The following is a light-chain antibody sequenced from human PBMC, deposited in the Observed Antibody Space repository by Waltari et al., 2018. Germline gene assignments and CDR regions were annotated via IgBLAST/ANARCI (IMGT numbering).Light chain of an antibody. CDR1: SSTIGTNI. CDR3: TAWDDSLNTWV. V-gene: IGLV1-44*01. Sequence: QSVLTQPSSASGTPGQEITISCSGGSSTIGTNIVNWYQQLPGTAPKLLIFTNNQRPSGVPDRFSGSRSGTSASLAISGLQSEDDETAYYCTAWDDSLNTWVFGGGTKLTVL. CDR2: TNN. J-gene: IGLJ3*02.